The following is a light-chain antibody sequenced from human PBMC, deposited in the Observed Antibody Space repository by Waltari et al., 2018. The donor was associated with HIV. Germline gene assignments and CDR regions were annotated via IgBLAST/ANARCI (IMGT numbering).Light chain of an antibody. J-gene: IGLJ2*01. CDR1: SSDVGGYHY. CDR3: TSYTSSNTLVI. CDR2: HFS. V-gene: IGLV2-14*03. Sequence: QSALTQPASMSGSPGQSITISCTGTSSDVGGYHYVSWYQHHPGKAPKLMIYHFSNRPSGVSNRFSGSKSGNTASLTISGLQAEDEADYYCTSYTSSNTLVIFGGGTKLTVL.